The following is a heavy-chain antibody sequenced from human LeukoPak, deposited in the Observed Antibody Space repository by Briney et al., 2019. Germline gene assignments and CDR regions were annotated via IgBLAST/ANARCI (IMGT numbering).Heavy chain of an antibody. CDR1: GGSFSGYY. J-gene: IGHJ2*01. Sequence: SETLSLTCAVYGGSFSGYYWSWIRQPPGKGLEWIGEINHSGSTNYNPSLKSRVTISVDTSKSQFSLKLSSVTAADTAVYFCARVYYGRSYDYWYFDLWGRGTLVTVSS. CDR2: INHSGST. V-gene: IGHV4-34*01. D-gene: IGHD3-10*01. CDR3: ARVYYGRSYDYWYFDL.